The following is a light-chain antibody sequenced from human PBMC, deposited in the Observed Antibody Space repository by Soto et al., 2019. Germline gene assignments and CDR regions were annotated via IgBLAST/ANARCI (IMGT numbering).Light chain of an antibody. Sequence: DIQMTQSPSSVSASVGDRVTISCRASQDIDRWLAWFQHKPGKAPKLLISTASSLQSGVPSRFSGSGSGTEFTLTIASLQFEDFATYYCLQSDTFPYTFGRGTKMEIK. J-gene: IGKJ2*01. CDR1: QDIDRW. CDR3: LQSDTFPYT. CDR2: TAS. V-gene: IGKV1D-12*01.